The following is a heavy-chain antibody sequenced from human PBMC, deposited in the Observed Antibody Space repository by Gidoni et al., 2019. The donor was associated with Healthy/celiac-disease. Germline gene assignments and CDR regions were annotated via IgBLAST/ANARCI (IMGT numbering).Heavy chain of an antibody. CDR2: IYTSGST. V-gene: IGHV4-61*02. Sequence: QVQLQESGPGLVKPSQTLSLTCPVSGGSISSGSYYWSWIRQPAGKGLEWIGRIYTSGSTNYNPSLKSRVTMSVDTSKNQFSLKLSSVTAADTAVYYCAREGGCSWSNWFDPWGQGTLVTVSS. J-gene: IGHJ5*02. D-gene: IGHD6-13*01. CDR3: AREGGCSWSNWFDP. CDR1: GGSISSGSYY.